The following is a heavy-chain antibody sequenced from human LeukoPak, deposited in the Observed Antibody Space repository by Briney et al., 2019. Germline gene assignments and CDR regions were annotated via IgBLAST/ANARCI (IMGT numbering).Heavy chain of an antibody. D-gene: IGHD6-13*01. V-gene: IGHV4-38-2*01. CDR3: ARFPYSSSWYGDY. CDR2: IYHSGST. CDR1: GYSISSGYY. Sequence: PSETLSLTCAVSGYSISSGYYWGWIRQPPGKGLEWIGSIYHSGSTHYNPSLKSRVTISVDTSKNQFSLKLSSVTAADTAVYYCARFPYSSSWYGDYWGQGTLVTVSS. J-gene: IGHJ4*02.